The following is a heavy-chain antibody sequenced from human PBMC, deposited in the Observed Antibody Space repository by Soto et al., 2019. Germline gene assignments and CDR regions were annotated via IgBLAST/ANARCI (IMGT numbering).Heavy chain of an antibody. CDR2: IIPIFGTP. D-gene: IGHD6-25*01. CDR1: VVTLTGQY. Sequence: SVKVSCKSSVVTLTGQYMRIERQAPGQGLEWMGGIIPIFGTPQYAEKFQDRVTITADESTSAAYMEMSSLTSEDTAVYYCATNEGRDGYSFDYWGQGTLVTGSS. CDR3: ATNEGRDGYSFDY. J-gene: IGHJ4*02. V-gene: IGHV1-69*13.